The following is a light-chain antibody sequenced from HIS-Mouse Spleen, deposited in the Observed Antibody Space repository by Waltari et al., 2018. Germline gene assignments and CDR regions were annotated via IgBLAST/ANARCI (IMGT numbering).Light chain of an antibody. CDR2: EVS. CDR3: SLYTSSSTLV. Sequence: QSALTQPPSVSGSPGQSVTISCTGTSSDVGSYNRVSWYQQPPCTAPKLMIYEVSNRPSGVPTRFSGSKSGNTASLTISGLQAEDEADYYCSLYTSSSTLVFGGGTKLTVL. J-gene: IGLJ2*01. V-gene: IGLV2-18*01. CDR1: SSDVGSYNR.